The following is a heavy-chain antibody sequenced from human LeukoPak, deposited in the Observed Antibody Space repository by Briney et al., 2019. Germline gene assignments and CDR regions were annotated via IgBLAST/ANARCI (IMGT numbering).Heavy chain of an antibody. D-gene: IGHD2-2*01. CDR1: GFTFSNYG. CDR2: ISYDGSNK. V-gene: IGHV3-30*03. Sequence: GGSLRLSCAASGFTFSNYGMHWVRQAPGKGLEWVSFISYDGSNKYYEDSVTGRFTISRDNAKNSLYLQMNSLRAEETAVCYCARDIGYCSSTSCRELDYWGTGTLVTV. CDR3: ARDIGYCSSTSCRELDY. J-gene: IGHJ4*02.